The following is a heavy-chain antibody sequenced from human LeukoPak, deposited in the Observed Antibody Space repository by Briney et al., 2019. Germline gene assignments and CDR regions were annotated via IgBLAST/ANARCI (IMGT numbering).Heavy chain of an antibody. CDR2: IYHSGST. V-gene: IGHV4-38-2*02. CDR3: ARRRFQFDP. Sequence: SETLSLTCTVSGYSISSGYYWGWIRQPPGKGLEWIGSIYHSGSTYYNPSLKSRVTISVDTSKNQFSLKLSSVTAADTAVYYCARRRFQFDPWGQGTLVTVSS. D-gene: IGHD3-16*01. CDR1: GYSISSGYY. J-gene: IGHJ5*02.